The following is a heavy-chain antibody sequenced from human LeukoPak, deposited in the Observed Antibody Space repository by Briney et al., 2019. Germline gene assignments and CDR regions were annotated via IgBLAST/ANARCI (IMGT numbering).Heavy chain of an antibody. CDR3: ATGAGRGYNL. Sequence: GGSLRLSCAASGFTFDDYGMSWVRQAPGKGLEWVSYISSSSSTIYYTDSVKGRFIISRDNAKNSLYLQMNSLRAEDTAVYYCATGAGRGYNLWGQGTLITVSS. D-gene: IGHD5-24*01. CDR1: GFTFDDYG. J-gene: IGHJ4*02. V-gene: IGHV3-48*01. CDR2: ISSSSSTI.